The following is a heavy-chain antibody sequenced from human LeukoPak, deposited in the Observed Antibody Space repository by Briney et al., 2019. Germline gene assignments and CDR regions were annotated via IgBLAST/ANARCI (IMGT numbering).Heavy chain of an antibody. CDR2: TYYRSKWYN. Sequence: SLTLSLTCAISGDSVSSNSAAWSWIRQSPSRGLEWLGRTYYRSKWYNDYAVSVKGRITINPDTSKNQFSLQLNSVTPEDTAVYYCARVAVAGIAFDYWGQGTLVTVSS. CDR3: ARVAVAGIAFDY. D-gene: IGHD6-19*01. J-gene: IGHJ4*02. V-gene: IGHV6-1*01. CDR1: GDSVSSNSAA.